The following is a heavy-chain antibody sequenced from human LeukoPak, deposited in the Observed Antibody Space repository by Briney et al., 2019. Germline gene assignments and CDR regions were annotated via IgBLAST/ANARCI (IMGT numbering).Heavy chain of an antibody. J-gene: IGHJ6*02. V-gene: IGHV1-2*04. CDR3: ARDRGKYDYGDRNTYYYYYGMDV. D-gene: IGHD4-17*01. CDR1: GYTFTGYY. Sequence: ASVKVSCKASGYTFTGYYMHWVRRAPRQGLEWMGWINRNSGGTNYAQKFQGWVTMTRDTSISTAYMELSRLRSDDTAVYYCARDRGKYDYGDRNTYYYYYGMDVWGQGTTVTVSS. CDR2: INRNSGGT.